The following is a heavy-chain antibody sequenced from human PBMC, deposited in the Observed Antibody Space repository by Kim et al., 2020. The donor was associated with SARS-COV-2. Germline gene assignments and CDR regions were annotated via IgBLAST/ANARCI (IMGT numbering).Heavy chain of an antibody. J-gene: IGHJ5*02. CDR2: INHRGGA. D-gene: IGHD2-21*01. Sequence: SETLSLTCSVNGGTFTYYFYSWIRQSPGKGLEWLGEINHRGGANYNPSLKGRVVISMDTSENQISLKLTSVTAADTAVYYCARGPPPVMRFVLNTLDTWGPGAPVTVSS. V-gene: IGHV4-34*01. CDR1: GGTFTYYF. CDR3: ARGPPPVMRFVLNTLDT.